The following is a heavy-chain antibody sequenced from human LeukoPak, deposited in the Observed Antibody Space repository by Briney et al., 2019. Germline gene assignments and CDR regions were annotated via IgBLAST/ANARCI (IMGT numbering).Heavy chain of an antibody. CDR3: ATWAPSAALFDY. CDR2: ISGSGGST. J-gene: IGHJ4*02. Sequence: PGGSLRLSCAVSGFTFSFYTINWVRQTPGKGLEWVSAISGSGGSTYYADSVKGRFTISRDNSKNTLYLQMNSLRAEDTAVYYCATWAPSAALFDYWGQGTLVTVSS. CDR1: GFTFSFYT. D-gene: IGHD6-13*01. V-gene: IGHV3-23*01.